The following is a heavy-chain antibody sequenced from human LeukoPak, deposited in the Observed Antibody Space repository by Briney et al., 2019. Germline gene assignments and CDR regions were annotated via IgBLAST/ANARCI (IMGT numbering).Heavy chain of an antibody. CDR3: ARDLGWNDDYDYYGMDV. CDR2: IKQDGSEK. V-gene: IGHV3-7*01. Sequence: GGTLRLSCAASGVTFSSYWMSWVRQAPGKGLEWMADIKQDGSEKYYLDSVKGRFTISRDYAKNSLYLQMKSLRAEDTAVYDCARDLGWNDDYDYYGMDVWGKGTTVTVSS. D-gene: IGHD1-1*01. J-gene: IGHJ6*04. CDR1: GVTFSSYW.